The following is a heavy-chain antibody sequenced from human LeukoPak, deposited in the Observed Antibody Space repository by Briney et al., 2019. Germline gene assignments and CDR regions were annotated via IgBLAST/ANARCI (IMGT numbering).Heavy chain of an antibody. CDR3: ARGGLVRGSIDSLIGFDI. J-gene: IGHJ3*02. Sequence: SETLSLTCTASDGSISSYYWSWIRQPAGKGLEWIGRIYTSGSTNYNPSLKSRVTMSVDTSKNQLSLQLSSVTPEDTALYYCARGGLVRGSIDSLIGFDIWGQGIMVTVSS. CDR1: DGSISSYY. V-gene: IGHV4-4*07. CDR2: IYTSGST. D-gene: IGHD3-10*01.